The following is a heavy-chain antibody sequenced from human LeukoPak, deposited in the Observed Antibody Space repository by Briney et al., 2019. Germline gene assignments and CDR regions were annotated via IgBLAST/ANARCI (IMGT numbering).Heavy chain of an antibody. J-gene: IGHJ4*02. CDR1: GFTFSNYW. V-gene: IGHV3-74*01. D-gene: IGHD2-15*01. CDR2: INSDGSST. CDR3: ALIKIADTDFDY. Sequence: GGSLRLSCAASGFTFSNYWMHWVRQAPGKGLVWVSRINSDGSSTSYADSVKGRLTISRDNAKNTLYLQMNSLRAEDTAVYYCALIKIADTDFDYWGQGTLVTVSS.